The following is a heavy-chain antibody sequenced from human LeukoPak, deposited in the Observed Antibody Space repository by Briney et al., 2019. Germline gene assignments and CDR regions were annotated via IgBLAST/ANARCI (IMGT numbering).Heavy chain of an antibody. CDR2: ISYDGSNK. J-gene: IGHJ6*02. Sequence: GGSLRLSCAASGFTFSSYAMHWVRQAPGKGLEWVAVISYDGSNKYYADSVKGRFTISRDNSKNTLYLQMNSLRAEDTAVFYCAKMYGDFYYYYYDMDVWGQGTTVTVSS. CDR1: GFTFSSYA. CDR3: AKMYGDFYYYYYDMDV. V-gene: IGHV3-30-3*02. D-gene: IGHD4-17*01.